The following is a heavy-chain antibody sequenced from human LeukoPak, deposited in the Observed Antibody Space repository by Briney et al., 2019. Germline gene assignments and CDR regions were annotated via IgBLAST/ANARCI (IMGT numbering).Heavy chain of an antibody. CDR2: RAPILGPT. J-gene: IGHJ1*01. CDR3: ARGGPVGTDGF. V-gene: IGHV1-69*13. D-gene: IGHD5-24*01. Sequence: ASVKVSCKASGGSFSSYGISWVRQAPGQGLEWMGGRAPILGPTNLAQKFQGRLTITADESTSTAYMELNGLSVEDTAVYYCARGGPVGTDGFWGQGTLVTVSS. CDR1: GGSFSSYG.